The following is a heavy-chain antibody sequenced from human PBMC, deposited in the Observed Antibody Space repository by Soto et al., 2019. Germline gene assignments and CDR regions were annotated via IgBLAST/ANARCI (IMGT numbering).Heavy chain of an antibody. J-gene: IGHJ5*01. CDR3: ARDPSEGRVGNWFES. CDR2: ISSSTSYV. Sequence: EVQLVESGGGLVKPGGSLRLSCAASGFTFSRYGMNWVRQAPGKGLEWVSSISSSTSYVYYADSVKGRFSVSRDNAKKIMYLEMYALRTEDTAVYYCARDPSEGRVGNWFESFGQGTMVTVSS. V-gene: IGHV3-21*01. D-gene: IGHD2-2*01. CDR1: GFTFSRYG.